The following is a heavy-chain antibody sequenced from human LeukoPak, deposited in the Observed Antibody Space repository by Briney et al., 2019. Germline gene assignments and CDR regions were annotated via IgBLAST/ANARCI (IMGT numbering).Heavy chain of an antibody. CDR2: IRGSDGTT. CDR3: AKGDTTRSTCFDY. Sequence: PGGSLRLSCAAPGFTFSSYAMSWVRQAPGKGLEWVSGIRGSDGTTYYADSVKGRFTISRDNSKNTLYLQMNSLRAEDTAVYYCAKGDTTRSTCFDYWGQGTLVTVSS. V-gene: IGHV3-23*01. J-gene: IGHJ4*02. D-gene: IGHD1-1*01. CDR1: GFTFSSYA.